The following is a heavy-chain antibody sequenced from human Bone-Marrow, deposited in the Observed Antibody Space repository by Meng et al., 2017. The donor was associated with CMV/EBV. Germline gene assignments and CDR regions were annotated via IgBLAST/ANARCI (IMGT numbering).Heavy chain of an antibody. CDR1: GFTFSSYA. Sequence: GESLKISCAASGFTFSSYAMSWVRQAPGKGLEWVSAISGSGGSTYYADSVKGRFTISRDNSKNTLYLKTNSLRAEDTAVYYCAKDVSYCGGDCYSGYFDYWGQGTLVTVSS. V-gene: IGHV3-23*01. CDR3: AKDVSYCGGDCYSGYFDY. D-gene: IGHD2-21*01. CDR2: ISGSGGST. J-gene: IGHJ4*02.